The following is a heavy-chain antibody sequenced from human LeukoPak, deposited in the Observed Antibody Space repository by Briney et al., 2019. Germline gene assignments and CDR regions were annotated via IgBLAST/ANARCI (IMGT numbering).Heavy chain of an antibody. CDR2: IHYSGNT. D-gene: IGHD2/OR15-2a*01. J-gene: IGHJ6*02. CDR3: VRHRSSDYFCLDV. V-gene: IGHV4-59*08. CDR1: GGSISSHY. Sequence: PSEREYLTCTVSGGSISSHYWSWTRQPPGKGLEWIGYIHYSGNTNYNPSLKSRVSISEDTSENQMSLRLSSVTAADTAVYYCVRHRSSDYFCLDVRGPCTPVTVSS.